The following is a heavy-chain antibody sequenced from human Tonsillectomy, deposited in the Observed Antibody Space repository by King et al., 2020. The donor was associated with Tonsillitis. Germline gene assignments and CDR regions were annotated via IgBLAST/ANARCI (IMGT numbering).Heavy chain of an antibody. J-gene: IGHJ4*02. Sequence: EVQLVESGGGLVQPGGSLRLSCAASGFTFGNFAMGWVRQAPGRGLEWVSSISATTHSTYYADSVKGRFTISRDNSNNTFYLKMNSLRAEDTAIYYCSNSALEELTPDYYFDDWGPGTLVTVSS. CDR2: ISATTHST. CDR3: SNSALEELTPDYYFDD. D-gene: IGHD3-10*01. V-gene: IGHV3-23*04. CDR1: GFTFGNFA.